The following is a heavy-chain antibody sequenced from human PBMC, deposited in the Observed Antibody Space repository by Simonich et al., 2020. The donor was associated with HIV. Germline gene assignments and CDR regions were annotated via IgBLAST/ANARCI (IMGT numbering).Heavy chain of an antibody. CDR3: ARLTAGGLGEYFQH. Sequence: QVQLQQWGAGLLKPSETLSLTCAVYGGSFSGYYWSWIRQPPGKGLEWMGEINHLESTNYNPSLKNRVTISVDTSKNQFSLKLSSVTAADTAVYYCARLTAGGLGEYFQHWGQGTLVTVSS. CDR1: GGSFSGYY. V-gene: IGHV4-34*01. D-gene: IGHD6-13*01. CDR2: INHLEST. J-gene: IGHJ1*01.